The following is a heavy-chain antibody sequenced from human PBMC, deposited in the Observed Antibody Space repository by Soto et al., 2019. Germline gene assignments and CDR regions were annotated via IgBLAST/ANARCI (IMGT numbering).Heavy chain of an antibody. CDR2: IKSKTDGGTT. Sequence: GGSLRLSCAASGFTFSNAWMNWVRQAPGKGLEWVGRIKSKTDGGTTDYAAPVKGRFTISRDDSKNTLYLQMNSLKTEDTAVYYCTTGGIVLMVYAWYGMDVWGPGTTVTVSS. CDR3: TTGGIVLMVYAWYGMDV. J-gene: IGHJ6*02. CDR1: GFTFSNAW. V-gene: IGHV3-15*07. D-gene: IGHD2-8*01.